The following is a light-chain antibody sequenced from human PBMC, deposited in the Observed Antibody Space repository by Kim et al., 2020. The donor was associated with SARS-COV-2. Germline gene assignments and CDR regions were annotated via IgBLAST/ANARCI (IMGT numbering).Light chain of an antibody. CDR2: GAF. CDR1: QNITND. Sequence: EIVMTQSPATLSVSPGERVTLSCRASQNITNDLAWYQQKFGQAPRLLMSGAFTTATGIPVRFSGSGSGTEFTLTISSLQSEDFAVYYCQQYNRWPLTFGGGTKVDIK. V-gene: IGKV3-15*01. CDR3: QQYNRWPLT. J-gene: IGKJ4*01.